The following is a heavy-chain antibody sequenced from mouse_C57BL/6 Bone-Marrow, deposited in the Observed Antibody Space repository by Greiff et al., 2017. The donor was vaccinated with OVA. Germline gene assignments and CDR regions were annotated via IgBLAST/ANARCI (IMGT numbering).Heavy chain of an antibody. CDR2: ISYDGSN. J-gene: IGHJ2*01. CDR3: AREGPTVVATRNDFDY. V-gene: IGHV3-6*01. D-gene: IGHD1-1*01. Sequence: EVQLQQSGPGLVKPSQSLSLTCSVTGYSITSGYYWNWIRQFPGNKLEWMGYISYDGSNNYNPSLKNRISITRDTSKNQFFLKLNSVTTEDTATYDCAREGPTVVATRNDFDYWGQGTTRTVSS. CDR1: GYSITSGYY.